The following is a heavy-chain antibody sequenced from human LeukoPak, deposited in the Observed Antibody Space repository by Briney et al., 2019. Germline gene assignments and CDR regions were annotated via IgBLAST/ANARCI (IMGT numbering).Heavy chain of an antibody. Sequence: SETLSLTCTVSGGSISSYYWSWIRQPPGKGLEWIGYIYYSGSTNYNPSLKSRVTISVDTSKNQFSLKLSSVTAADTAVYYCASGSVDYDFWSGYYLYYYYMDVWGKGTTATVSS. CDR2: IYYSGST. D-gene: IGHD3-3*01. J-gene: IGHJ6*03. V-gene: IGHV4-59*01. CDR1: GGSISSYY. CDR3: ASGSVDYDFWSGYYLYYYYMDV.